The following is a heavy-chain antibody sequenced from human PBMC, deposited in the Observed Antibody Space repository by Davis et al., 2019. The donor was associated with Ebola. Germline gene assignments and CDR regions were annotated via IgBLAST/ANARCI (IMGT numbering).Heavy chain of an antibody. CDR3: ARGRILTGAYYYYFDY. J-gene: IGHJ4*02. Sequence: SVKVSCKASGGTFSSYAISWVRQAPGQGLEWMGGIIPILGIANYAQKFQGRVTITADESTSTAYMELSSLRSEDTAVYYCARGRILTGAYYYYFDYWGQGTLVTVSS. CDR1: GGTFSSYA. D-gene: IGHD7-27*01. CDR2: IIPILGIA. V-gene: IGHV1-69*10.